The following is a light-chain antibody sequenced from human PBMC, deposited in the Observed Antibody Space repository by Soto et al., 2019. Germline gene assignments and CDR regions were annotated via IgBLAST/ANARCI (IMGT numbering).Light chain of an antibody. Sequence: EIVMTQSPATLSVSPGERATLSCRASQSVSSNLAWYQQKPGQAPRLLIYGASTRATGIPARFSGSGSGSGFSLTFSSLLLEDFAVYNSQQYNNWPQEFGQRTKV. J-gene: IGKJ1*01. V-gene: IGKV3-15*01. CDR1: QSVSSN. CDR3: QQYNNWPQE. CDR2: GAS.